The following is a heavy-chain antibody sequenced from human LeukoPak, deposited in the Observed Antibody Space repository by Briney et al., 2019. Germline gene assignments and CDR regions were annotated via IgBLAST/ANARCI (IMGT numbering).Heavy chain of an antibody. CDR3: ARDNVQTAMDPYYFDY. CDR1: GGSISSYY. D-gene: IGHD5-18*01. V-gene: IGHV4-4*07. CDR2: IYTSGST. Sequence: SETLSLTCTVSGGSISSYYWRWIRQPAGKGLEWIGRIYTSGSTNYNPSLKSRVTMSVDTSKNQFSLKLSSVTAADTAVYYCARDNVQTAMDPYYFDYWGQGTLVTVSS. J-gene: IGHJ4*02.